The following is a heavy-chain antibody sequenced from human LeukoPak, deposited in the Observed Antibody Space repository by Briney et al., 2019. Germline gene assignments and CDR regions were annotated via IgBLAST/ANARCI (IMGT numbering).Heavy chain of an antibody. CDR1: GGTFSSYA. Sequence: GASVKGSCKASGGTFSSYAISWARQAPGQGLEWMGRIIPILGIANYAQKFQGRVTITADKSTSTAYMELSSLRSEDTAVYYCARDNVVTDYYGMDVWGQGTTVTVSS. J-gene: IGHJ6*02. CDR3: ARDNVVTDYYGMDV. CDR2: IIPILGIA. D-gene: IGHD2-21*02. V-gene: IGHV1-69*04.